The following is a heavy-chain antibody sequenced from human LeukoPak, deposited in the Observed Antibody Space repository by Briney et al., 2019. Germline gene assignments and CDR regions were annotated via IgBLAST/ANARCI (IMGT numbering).Heavy chain of an antibody. CDR2: INAGNGNT. J-gene: IGHJ4*02. Sequence: ASVKVSCKASGYTFTSYAMHWVRQAPGQRLEWMGWINAGNGNTEYSQKFQGRVTITRDTSASTAYMELSSLRSEDTAVYYCARSLVPAAILDYWGQGTLVTVSS. V-gene: IGHV1-3*01. D-gene: IGHD2-2*02. CDR1: GYTFTSYA. CDR3: ARSLVPAAILDY.